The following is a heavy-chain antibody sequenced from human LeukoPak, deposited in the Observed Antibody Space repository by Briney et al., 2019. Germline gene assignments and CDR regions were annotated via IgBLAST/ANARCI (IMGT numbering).Heavy chain of an antibody. J-gene: IGHJ3*02. Sequence: SETLSLTCTVSGGSISSYYWSWIRQPPGKGPEWIGHIHHSGSTNYNPSLQSRVTISIDTPKNQVSLKLSSVTAADSAVYYCERDDESDDHADFHIWGQGTLVTVSS. D-gene: IGHD1-14*01. CDR1: GGSISSYY. CDR3: ERDDESDDHADFHI. CDR2: IHHSGST. V-gene: IGHV4-59*01.